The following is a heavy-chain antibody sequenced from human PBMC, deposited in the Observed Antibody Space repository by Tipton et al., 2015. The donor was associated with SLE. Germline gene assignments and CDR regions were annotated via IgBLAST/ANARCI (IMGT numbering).Heavy chain of an antibody. Sequence: SLRLSCTASGFTFSDFYMSWFRQAPGKGLESVSYISSSGSTIYYADSVEGRFTLSRDNSKKSLYLQVNSLSAADTAVYYCARGRTMIGHNWFDPWGQGTLVTVSS. CDR3: ARGRTMIGHNWFDP. CDR1: GFTFSDFY. J-gene: IGHJ5*02. CDR2: ISSSGSTI. D-gene: IGHD3-22*01. V-gene: IGHV3-11*01.